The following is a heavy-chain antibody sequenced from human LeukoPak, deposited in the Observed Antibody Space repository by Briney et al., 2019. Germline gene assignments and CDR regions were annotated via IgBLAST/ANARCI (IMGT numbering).Heavy chain of an antibody. Sequence: GRSLRLSCAASGFTFSSYAMSWVRQAPGKGLEWVSAISGSGGSTYYADSVKGRFTISRDNSKNTLYLQRNGLRAEDTAVYCCAKGGYYDSRQDPWGQGTLVTVSS. CDR2: ISGSGGST. J-gene: IGHJ5*02. CDR3: AKGGYYDSRQDP. CDR1: GFTFSSYA. D-gene: IGHD3-22*01. V-gene: IGHV3-23*01.